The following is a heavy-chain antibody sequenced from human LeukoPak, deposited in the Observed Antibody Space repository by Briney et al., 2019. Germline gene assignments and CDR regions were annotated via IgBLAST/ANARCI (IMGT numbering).Heavy chain of an antibody. CDR3: ARGSRVTTRLDAFDI. V-gene: IGHV3-53*01. J-gene: IGHJ3*02. Sequence: GGSLRLSCAASGFTVSSYHMSWVRQAPGKGLEWVSTIYSGGSIYYADSVKGRFTISRDNSKNTLYLQINSLRAEDTAVYYCARGSRVTTRLDAFDIWGQGTMVTVSS. CDR2: IYSGGSI. CDR1: GFTVSSYH. D-gene: IGHD4-17*01.